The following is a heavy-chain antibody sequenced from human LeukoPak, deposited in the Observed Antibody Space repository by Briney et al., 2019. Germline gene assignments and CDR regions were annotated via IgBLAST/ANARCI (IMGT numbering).Heavy chain of an antibody. J-gene: IGHJ4*02. D-gene: IGHD5-24*01. CDR3: ALRRDGYNSIDY. Sequence: SETLSLTCTVSGGSISSGGYYWSWIRQHPGKGLEWIGYIYYSGTYYNPPLKSRVTISVDTSKNQFSLKLSSVTAADTAVYYCALRRDGYNSIDYWGQGTLVTVSS. V-gene: IGHV4-31*03. CDR2: IYYSGT. CDR1: GGSISSGGYY.